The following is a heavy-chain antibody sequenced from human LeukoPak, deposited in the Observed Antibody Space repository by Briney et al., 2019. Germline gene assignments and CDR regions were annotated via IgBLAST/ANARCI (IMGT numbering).Heavy chain of an antibody. Sequence: PSETLSLTCTVSGGSISSYYWSWIRQPPGKGLEWIGYIYYSGSTNCNPSLKSRVTISVDTSKNQFSLKLSSVTAADTAVYYCARGAYYYDSSGYYYGRYFDLWGRGTLVTVSS. D-gene: IGHD3-22*01. CDR3: ARGAYYYDSSGYYYGRYFDL. CDR2: IYYSGST. V-gene: IGHV4-59*01. CDR1: GGSISSYY. J-gene: IGHJ2*01.